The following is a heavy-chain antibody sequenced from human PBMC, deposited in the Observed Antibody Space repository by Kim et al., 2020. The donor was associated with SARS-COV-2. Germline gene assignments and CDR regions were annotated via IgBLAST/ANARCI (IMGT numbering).Heavy chain of an antibody. Sequence: SETLSLTCGVSGGTMNNNNWWTWVRHSPEKGLEWIGEIHHSGATNYNPSLKSRVAISADKSKNQFSLDVRSVTAADTAVYFCARRPRYSGSDHFYYGMDV. CDR1: GGTMNNNNW. CDR2: IHHSGAT. D-gene: IGHD5-12*01. CDR3: ARRPRYSGSDHFYYGMDV. J-gene: IGHJ6*01. V-gene: IGHV4-4*02.